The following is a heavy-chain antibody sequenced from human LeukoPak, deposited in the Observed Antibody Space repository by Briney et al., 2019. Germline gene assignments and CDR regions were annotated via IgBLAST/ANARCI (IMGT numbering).Heavy chain of an antibody. CDR3: AKNADSGGYYYVNY. CDR1: GFIFSSYA. V-gene: IGHV3-23*01. CDR2: ISGSGGST. J-gene: IGHJ4*02. Sequence: GSLRLSCAASGFIFSSYAMSWVRQAPGKGLEWASSISGSGGSTDYADSVKGRFTISRDNSKNTLYVQMNSLRAEDTAVYYCAKNADSGGYYYVNYWGQGTLVTVSS. D-gene: IGHD3-22*01.